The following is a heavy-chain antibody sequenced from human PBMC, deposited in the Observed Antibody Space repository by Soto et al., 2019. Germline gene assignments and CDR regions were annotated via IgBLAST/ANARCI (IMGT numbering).Heavy chain of an antibody. CDR3: TRWNGYGDL. CDR2: VSGGSGVT. V-gene: IGHV3-23*01. D-gene: IGHD1-1*01. Sequence: EMQLLESGGGLVQPGGSFRLSCVVSGFSFSTYGVTWVRQAPGKGLEWVCGVSGGSGVTHYTDSVKGRFTISGDDSKNTVYLQMHSLRGEDTAVYYCTRWNGYGDLWGQGTLVTVSS. CDR1: GFSFSTYG. J-gene: IGHJ5*02.